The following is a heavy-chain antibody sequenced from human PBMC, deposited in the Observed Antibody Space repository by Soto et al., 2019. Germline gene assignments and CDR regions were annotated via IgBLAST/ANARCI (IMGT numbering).Heavy chain of an antibody. CDR3: TTEFAYYDILTGYDRYGMDV. V-gene: IGHV3-15*07. Sequence: GGSLRLSCAASGFTFSNAWMNWVRQAPGKGLEWVGRIKSKTDGGTTDYAAPVKGRFTISRDDSKNTLYLQMNSLKTEDTAVYYCTTEFAYYDILTGYDRYGMDVWGQGTTVTVSS. D-gene: IGHD3-9*01. J-gene: IGHJ6*02. CDR1: GFTFSNAW. CDR2: IKSKTDGGTT.